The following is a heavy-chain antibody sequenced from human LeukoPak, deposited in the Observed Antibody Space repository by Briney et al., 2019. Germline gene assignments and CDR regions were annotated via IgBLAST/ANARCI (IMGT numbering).Heavy chain of an antibody. CDR2: IYYSGST. J-gene: IGHJ4*02. Sequence: SETLSLTCTVSGGSTSSSSYYWGWIRQPPGKGLEWIGSIYYSGSTYYNPSLKSRVTISVDTSKNQFSLKLSSVTAADTAVYYCARSYSSSWDIDYWGQGTLVTVSS. D-gene: IGHD6-13*01. V-gene: IGHV4-39*01. CDR3: ARSYSSSWDIDY. CDR1: GGSTSSSSYY.